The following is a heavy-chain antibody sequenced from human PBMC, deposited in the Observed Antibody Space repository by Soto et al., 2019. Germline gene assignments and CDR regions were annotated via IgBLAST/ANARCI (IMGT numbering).Heavy chain of an antibody. CDR3: GRVPEAADGIGIAH. J-gene: IGHJ6*03. CDR2: IHDNGSIT. CDR1: GFSFIIYG. Sequence: RGSXGLSCAACGFSFIIYGIHLFRQAPGKGLVWVARIHDNGSITNYADSVKGRFTISRYNDKNTLYLQMNSLRAEDTAVYYCGRVPEAADGIGIAHWGKGIPVNV. D-gene: IGHD6-13*01. V-gene: IGHV3-74*01.